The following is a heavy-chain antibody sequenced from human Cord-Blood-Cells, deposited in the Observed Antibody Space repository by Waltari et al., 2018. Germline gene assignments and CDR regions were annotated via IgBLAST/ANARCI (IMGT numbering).Heavy chain of an antibody. CDR3: ARPGTTGTTGFDY. CDR2: IYYSGST. V-gene: IGHV4-39*07. CDR1: GCSISSSSYY. J-gene: IGHJ4*02. D-gene: IGHD1-1*01. Sequence: QLQLQESGPGLVKPSETLSLTCTVSGCSISSSSYYWGWIRQPPGKGREWIGSIYYSGSTYSNPSLKRRVTILVDTSKNQFSLRLSSVTAADTAVYYCARPGTTGTTGFDYWGQGTLVTVSS.